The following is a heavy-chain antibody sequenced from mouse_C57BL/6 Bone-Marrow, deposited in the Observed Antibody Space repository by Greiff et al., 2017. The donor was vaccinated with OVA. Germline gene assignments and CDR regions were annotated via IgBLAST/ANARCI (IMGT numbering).Heavy chain of an antibody. Sequence: EVKLVESGAELVRPGASVKLSCTASGFNIKDYYMHWVKQRPEQGLEWIGRIDPEDGDTEYAPKFQGKATMTADTSSNTAYLQLSSLTSEDTAVYYCTPYYYGSSPLYYAMDYWGQGTSVTVSS. CDR3: TPYYYGSSPLYYAMDY. V-gene: IGHV14-1*01. CDR1: GFNIKDYY. J-gene: IGHJ4*01. D-gene: IGHD1-1*01. CDR2: IDPEDGDT.